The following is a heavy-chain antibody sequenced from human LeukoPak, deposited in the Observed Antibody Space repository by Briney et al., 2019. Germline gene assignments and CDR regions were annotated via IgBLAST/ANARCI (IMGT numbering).Heavy chain of an antibody. CDR3: ARVLHYGSGSFLRYYCYVDV. CDR1: GGSFSGYY. J-gene: IGHJ6*03. CDR2: INHSGST. D-gene: IGHD3-10*01. V-gene: IGHV4-34*01. Sequence: PSETLSLTCAVYGGSFSGYYWSWIRQPPGKGLEWIGEINHSGSTNYNPSLKSRVTISVDTSKNQFSLKLSSVTAADTAVYYCARVLHYGSGSFLRYYCYVDVWGKGTTVTVSS.